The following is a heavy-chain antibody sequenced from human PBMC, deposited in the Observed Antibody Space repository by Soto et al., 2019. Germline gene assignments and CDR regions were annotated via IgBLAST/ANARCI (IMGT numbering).Heavy chain of an antibody. CDR1: GGSISSSSYY. J-gene: IGHJ6*03. V-gene: IGHV4-39*07. CDR3: ASLTKGSGSFVDYYYYYYMDV. CDR2: IYYSGST. D-gene: IGHD3-10*01. Sequence: SETLSLTCTVSGGSISSSSYYWGWIRQPPGKGLEWIGSIYYSGSTYYNPSLKSRVTISVDTSKNQFSLKLSSVTAADTAVYYCASLTKGSGSFVDYYYYYYMDVWGKGTTVTVSS.